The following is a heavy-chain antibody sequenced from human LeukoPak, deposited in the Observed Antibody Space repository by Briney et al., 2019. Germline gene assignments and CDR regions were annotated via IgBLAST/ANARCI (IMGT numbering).Heavy chain of an antibody. Sequence: TGGSLRLSCAASGFIFSSYSMNWVRQAPGKGLEGVSYISSSSSTIYYADSVKGRFTISRDNAKNSLYLQMKSLRAEDTAVYYCARDSGRIRTHAFDIWGQGTMVTVSS. CDR2: ISSSSSTI. J-gene: IGHJ3*02. V-gene: IGHV3-48*01. CDR3: ARDSGRIRTHAFDI. D-gene: IGHD5-12*01. CDR1: GFIFSSYS.